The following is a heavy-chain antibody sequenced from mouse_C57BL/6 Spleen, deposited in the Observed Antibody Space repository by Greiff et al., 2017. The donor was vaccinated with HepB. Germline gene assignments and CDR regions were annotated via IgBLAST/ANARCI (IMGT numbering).Heavy chain of an antibody. CDR3: ATYYYGSRRWYFDV. J-gene: IGHJ1*03. Sequence: QVQLKESGPELVKPGASVKISCKASGYAFSSSWMNWVKQRPGKGLEWIGRIYPGDGDTNYNGKFKGKATLTAGKSSSTAYMQLSSLTSEDSAVYFCATYYYGSRRWYFDVWGTGTTVTVSS. V-gene: IGHV1-82*01. CDR1: GYAFSSSW. D-gene: IGHD1-1*01. CDR2: IYPGDGDT.